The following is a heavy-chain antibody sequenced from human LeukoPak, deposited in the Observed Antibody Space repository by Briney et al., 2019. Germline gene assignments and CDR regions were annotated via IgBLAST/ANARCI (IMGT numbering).Heavy chain of an antibody. D-gene: IGHD4-17*01. CDR2: IIGSGGST. CDR3: AKDLSYTDYAVLYGMDV. Sequence: GGSLRLSCAASGLTFSNYGMSWDRQAPGKGLEWVSSIIGSGGSTNYADSVKGRFTISRDNGNKMLYLQMSSLRAEDTAVYYCAKDLSYTDYAVLYGMDVWGKGTTVTVSS. CDR1: GLTFSNYG. J-gene: IGHJ6*04. V-gene: IGHV3-23*01.